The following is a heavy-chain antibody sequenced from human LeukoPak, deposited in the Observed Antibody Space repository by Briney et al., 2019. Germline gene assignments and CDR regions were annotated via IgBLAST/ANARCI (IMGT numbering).Heavy chain of an antibody. V-gene: IGHV4-61*08. Sequence: SETLSLTCTVSGGSISSGGYYWSWIRQHPGKGLEWIGYIYYSGSTNYNPSLKSRVTISVDTSKNQFSLKLSSVTAADTAVYYCARDCRKSGTTWFDPWGQGTLVTVSS. J-gene: IGHJ5*02. CDR3: ARDCRKSGTTWFDP. CDR1: GGSISSGGYY. CDR2: IYYSGST. D-gene: IGHD1-1*01.